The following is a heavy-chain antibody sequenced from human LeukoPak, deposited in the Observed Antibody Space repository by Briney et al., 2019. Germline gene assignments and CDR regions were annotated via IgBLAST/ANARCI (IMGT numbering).Heavy chain of an antibody. CDR2: IYNSGST. Sequence: XTVSGGSISXXXXXXIXQPPGXXLEWIGYIYNSGSTNYNPSLKSRVTISVDTSKNQFSLKLTSVTAADTAVYYCARDRELGYWGQGTLVTVSS. V-gene: IGHV4-59*01. J-gene: IGHJ4*02. CDR3: ARDRELGY. D-gene: IGHD1-26*01. CDR1: GGSISXXX.